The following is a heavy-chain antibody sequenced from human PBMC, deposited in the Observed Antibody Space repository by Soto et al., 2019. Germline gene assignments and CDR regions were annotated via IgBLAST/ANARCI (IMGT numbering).Heavy chain of an antibody. CDR2: ISSNGGST. Sequence: GGSLRLSCSASGFTFSSYAVHWVRQAPGKGLEYVSAISSNGGSTYYADSVKGRFTISRDNSKNTLYLQMSSLRAEVTAVYYCVKDLDYDILTGYPDYWGQGTLVTVSS. CDR1: GFTFSSYA. V-gene: IGHV3-64D*08. J-gene: IGHJ4*02. CDR3: VKDLDYDILTGYPDY. D-gene: IGHD3-9*01.